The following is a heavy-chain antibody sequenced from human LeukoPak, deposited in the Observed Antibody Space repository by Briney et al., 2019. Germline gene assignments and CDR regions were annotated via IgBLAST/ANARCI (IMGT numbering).Heavy chain of an antibody. Sequence: ASVKVSCKASKDTFTTYDVNWVRQATGLGLEWMGWMNPNSGNTSYAQKFQGRVTMTMNSSISTAYMELTSLTSEDTAVYYCARSTMGARRRYDYWGQGTLVTVSS. V-gene: IGHV1-8*01. J-gene: IGHJ4*02. CDR3: ARSTMGARRRYDY. CDR2: MNPNSGNT. CDR1: KDTFTTYD. D-gene: IGHD1-26*01.